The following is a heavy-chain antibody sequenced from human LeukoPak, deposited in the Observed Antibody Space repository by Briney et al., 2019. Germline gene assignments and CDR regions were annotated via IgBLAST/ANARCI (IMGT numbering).Heavy chain of an antibody. CDR1: GYTFTSYG. D-gene: IGHD6-13*01. CDR2: ISAYNGNT. V-gene: IGHV1-18*01. CDR3: ARQPYSSSWYTDEYYFDY. Sequence: ASVKVSCKASGYTFTSYGISWVRQAPGQGLEWMGWISAYNGNTNYAQKLQGGVTMTTDTSTSTAYMELRSLRSDDTAVYYCARQPYSSSWYTDEYYFDYWGQGTLVTVSS. J-gene: IGHJ4*02.